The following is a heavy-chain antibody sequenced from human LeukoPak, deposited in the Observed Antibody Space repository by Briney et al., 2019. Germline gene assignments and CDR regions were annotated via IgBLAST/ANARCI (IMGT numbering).Heavy chain of an antibody. Sequence: GGSLRLSCAASGFTFSSYWMSWVRQAPGKGLEWVANIKQDGSEKYYVDSVKGRFTISRDNAKNSLYLQMNSLRAEDTAVYYCARTTVESGRYDAFDIWGQGTLVSVSS. V-gene: IGHV3-7*03. D-gene: IGHD4-23*01. CDR3: ARTTVESGRYDAFDI. J-gene: IGHJ3*02. CDR2: IKQDGSEK. CDR1: GFTFSSYW.